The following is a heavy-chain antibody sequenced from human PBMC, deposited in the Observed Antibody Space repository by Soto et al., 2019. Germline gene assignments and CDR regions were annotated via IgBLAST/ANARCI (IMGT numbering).Heavy chain of an antibody. CDR1: GVSIKSYY. V-gene: IGHV4-59*08. J-gene: IGHJ2*01. D-gene: IGHD5-18*01. CDR3: ARPAMVTNNWFFDL. Sequence: QVQLQESGPGLVKPSETLSLTCNVSGVSIKSYYWSWIRHPPGKGLQWIGYIHYSGNTNYNPPLKSRVTXSLDASKNQLSLRLNSVTAADTAVYYCARPAMVTNNWFFDLWGRGTLVTVSS. CDR2: IHYSGNT.